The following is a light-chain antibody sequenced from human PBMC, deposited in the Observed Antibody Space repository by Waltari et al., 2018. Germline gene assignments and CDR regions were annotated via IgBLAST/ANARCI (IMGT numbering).Light chain of an antibody. CDR1: SPNIGAGSD. CDR2: GNS. Sequence: QSVLAQPPSVSGAPGQRVTIPCSGRSPNIGAGSDVHWYQHLPGTAPKLLIYGNSKRPSGVPDRFSGSKSGTSASLAITGLQAEDEADYYCQSYDSSLSGSVFGGGTKLTVL. CDR3: QSYDSSLSGSV. J-gene: IGLJ3*02. V-gene: IGLV1-40*01.